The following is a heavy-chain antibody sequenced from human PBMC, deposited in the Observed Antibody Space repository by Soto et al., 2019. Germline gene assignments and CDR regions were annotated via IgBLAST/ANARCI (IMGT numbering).Heavy chain of an antibody. CDR3: ARQRDQYCSNISCHXPYYFDS. V-gene: IGHV4-59*08. J-gene: IGHJ4*02. CDR1: GDSISRYY. Sequence: SETLSLTCTVSGDSISRYYWSWIRQPPGKGLEWIGYIYYSGSTNYNPSLKSRVTISVDTSKNQFSLKLSSVTAADTAVYYCARQRDQYCSNISCHXPYYFDSWGQGTLVTVSS. D-gene: IGHD2-2*01. CDR2: IYYSGST.